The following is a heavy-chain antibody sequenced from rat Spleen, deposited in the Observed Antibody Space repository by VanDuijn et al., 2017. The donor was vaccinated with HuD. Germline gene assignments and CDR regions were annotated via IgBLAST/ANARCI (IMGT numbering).Heavy chain of an antibody. J-gene: IGHJ2*01. Sequence: EVQLVESGGGLVQPGRSLKLSCAASGFTFSDYAMAWVRQAPKKGLEWVATIIYDGSSTYYRDSVKGRFTISRDNAKSTLYLQMDSLRSEDTATYYCARLGYGSYDYLDYWGQGVMVTVSS. CDR2: IIYDGSST. CDR3: ARLGYGSYDYLDY. CDR1: GFTFSDYA. D-gene: IGHD1-3*01. V-gene: IGHV5-17*01.